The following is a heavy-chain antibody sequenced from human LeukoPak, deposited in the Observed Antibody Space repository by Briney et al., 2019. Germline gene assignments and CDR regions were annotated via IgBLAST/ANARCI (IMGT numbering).Heavy chain of an antibody. CDR2: IWYDGSNK. CDR1: GFTFSSYG. CDR3: ARRRGYSGYDLDY. V-gene: IGHV3-33*01. D-gene: IGHD5-12*01. J-gene: IGHJ4*02. Sequence: GGSLRLSCAASGFTFSSYGMHWVRQAPGKGLEWVAVIWYDGSNKYYADSVRGRFTISKDNSKNTLYLQMNSLRAEDTAVYYCARRRGYSGYDLDYWGQGTLVTVSS.